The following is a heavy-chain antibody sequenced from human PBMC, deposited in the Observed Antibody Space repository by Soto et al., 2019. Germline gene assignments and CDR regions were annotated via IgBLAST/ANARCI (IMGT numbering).Heavy chain of an antibody. Sequence: QVQLQESGPGLVKPSGTLSLTCAVSGDSISSPKWWTWLRQTPGKGLEWIGDLLNSGTTNYNPSLMSRVTLSVDKPQNQFSLKRTSVTAADTAIYYCAYSTGWYRHDVWGQGTSVTVSS. CDR1: GDSISSPKW. V-gene: IGHV4-4*02. CDR2: LLNSGTT. J-gene: IGHJ3*01. D-gene: IGHD6-19*01. CDR3: AYSTGWYRHDV.